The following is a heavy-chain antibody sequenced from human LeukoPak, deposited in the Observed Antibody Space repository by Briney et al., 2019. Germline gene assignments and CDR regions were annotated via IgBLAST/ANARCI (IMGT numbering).Heavy chain of an antibody. Sequence: ASVKVSCKASGDTFTNHYMHWVRQAPGQGLEWMGWMNPNSGNTGYAQKFQGRVTMTRNTSISTAYMELSSLRSEDTAVYYCARGLGDGYNLYYFDYWGQGTLVTVSS. CDR1: GDTFTNHY. J-gene: IGHJ4*02. V-gene: IGHV1-8*02. CDR2: MNPNSGNT. D-gene: IGHD5-24*01. CDR3: ARGLGDGYNLYYFDY.